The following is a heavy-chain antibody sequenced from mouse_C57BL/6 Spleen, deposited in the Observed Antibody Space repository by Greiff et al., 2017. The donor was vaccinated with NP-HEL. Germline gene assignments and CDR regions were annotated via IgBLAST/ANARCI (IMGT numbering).Heavy chain of an antibody. V-gene: IGHV5-4*01. D-gene: IGHD5-1*01. CDR3: ARDTEYVWYFDV. CDR1: GFTFSSYA. J-gene: IGHJ1*03. CDR2: ISDGGSYT. Sequence: EVMLVESGGGLVKPGGSLKLSCAASGFTFSSYAMSWVRPTPEKRLEWVATISDGGSYTYYPDNVKGRFTISRDNAKNNLYLQMSHLKSEDTAMYYCARDTEYVWYFDVWGTGTTVTVSS.